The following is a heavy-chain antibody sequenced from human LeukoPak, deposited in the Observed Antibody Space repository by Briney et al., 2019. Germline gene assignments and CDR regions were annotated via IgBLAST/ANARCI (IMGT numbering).Heavy chain of an antibody. J-gene: IGHJ4*02. CDR2: INPNSGDT. CDR3: ARDWTSGSQNY. D-gene: IGHD3-10*01. CDR1: GYTFTDYY. Sequence: ASVKVSCKTSGYTFTDYYLHWVRQAPGQGLEWVGRINPNSGDTNYAQNFQGRDTMTSDTSINTAYMELSRLTSDDTALYYCARDWTSGSQNYWGQGTLVTVSS. V-gene: IGHV1-2*06.